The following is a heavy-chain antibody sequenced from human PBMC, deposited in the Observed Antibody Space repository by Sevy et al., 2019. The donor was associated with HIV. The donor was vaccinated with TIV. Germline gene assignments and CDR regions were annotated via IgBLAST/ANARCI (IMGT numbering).Heavy chain of an antibody. CDR1: GGSISAYY. CDR3: ARAPPVRSGDDSLNWFDP. D-gene: IGHD5-12*01. J-gene: IGHJ5*02. Sequence: SETLSLTCTVSGGSISAYYWSWIRQPPGKPLEYIGYIYYTGSTNYNPSLKSRVTISVDTSKNQFSLKLNSVTAADTAVYVCARAPPVRSGDDSLNWFDPWGQGTLVTVSS. V-gene: IGHV4-59*01. CDR2: IYYTGST.